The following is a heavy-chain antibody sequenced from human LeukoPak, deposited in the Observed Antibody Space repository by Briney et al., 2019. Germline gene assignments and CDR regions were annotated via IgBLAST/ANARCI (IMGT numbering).Heavy chain of an antibody. D-gene: IGHD3-22*01. CDR2: FDPEDGET. CDR1: GYTLTELS. Sequence: GASVKVSCKVSGYTLTELSMHWVRQAPGKGLEWMGGFDPEDGETIYAQKFQGRVTITRNTAISTAYMELSSLTYEDTAVYYCARGRDDYDSSDFPLMLHWGQGTLVAVSS. J-gene: IGHJ4*02. V-gene: IGHV1-24*01. CDR3: ARGRDDYDSSDFPLMLH.